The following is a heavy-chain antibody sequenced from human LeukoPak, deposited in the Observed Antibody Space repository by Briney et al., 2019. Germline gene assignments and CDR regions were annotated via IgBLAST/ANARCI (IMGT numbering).Heavy chain of an antibody. V-gene: IGHV4-4*07. Sequence: SETLSLTCTVSGDSMGNYYWNWLRQPAGKGLEWIGRIRSDGTTYANPSLESAVTMSVDTSNNHISLRLSSATAADTAVYYCARSTGFYTAYYMDVWGKGTTVTVSS. CDR2: IRSDGTT. J-gene: IGHJ6*03. CDR1: GDSMGNYY. CDR3: ARSTGFYTAYYMDV. D-gene: IGHD3-22*01.